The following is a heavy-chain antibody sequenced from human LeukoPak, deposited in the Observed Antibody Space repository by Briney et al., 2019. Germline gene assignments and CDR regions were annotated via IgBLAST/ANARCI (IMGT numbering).Heavy chain of an antibody. Sequence: GASVKVSCKASGYTFTSYGISWVRQAPGQGLEWMGWISAYNGNTNYAQKFQGRVTITADESTSTAYMELSSLRSEDTAVYYCARGWYYYDSSGYLSYWGQGTLVTVSS. J-gene: IGHJ4*02. D-gene: IGHD3-22*01. CDR2: ISAYNGNT. CDR1: GYTFTSYG. CDR3: ARGWYYYDSSGYLSY. V-gene: IGHV1-18*01.